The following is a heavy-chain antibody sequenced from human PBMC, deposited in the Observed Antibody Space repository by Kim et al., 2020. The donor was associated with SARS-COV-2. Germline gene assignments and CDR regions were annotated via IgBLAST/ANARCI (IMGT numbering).Heavy chain of an antibody. D-gene: IGHD5-18*01. CDR2: ISWNSGSI. J-gene: IGHJ4*02. V-gene: IGHV3-9*01. CDR3: AKDISGKAMATGGFDY. Sequence: GGSLRLSCAASGFTFDDYAMHWVRQAPGKGLDWVSGISWNSGSIGYADSVKGRFTISRDNAKNSLYLHMNSLRAEDTALYYCAKDISGKAMATGGFDYWGQGTPVTVSS. CDR1: GFTFDDYA.